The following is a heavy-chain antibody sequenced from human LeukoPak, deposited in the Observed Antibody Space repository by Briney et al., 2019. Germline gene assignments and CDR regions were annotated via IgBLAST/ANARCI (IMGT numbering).Heavy chain of an antibody. V-gene: IGHV3-21*01. J-gene: IGHJ6*02. CDR1: GFTFSSYS. CDR3: ARDDYGDYAGNYYYYGMDV. Sequence: KAGGSLRLSCAASGFTFSSYSMNWVRQAPGKGLEWVSSISSSSSYIYYADSVKGRFTISRDNAKNSLYLQMNSLRAGDTAVYYCARDDYGDYAGNYYYYGMDVWGQGTTVTVSS. D-gene: IGHD4-17*01. CDR2: ISSSSSYI.